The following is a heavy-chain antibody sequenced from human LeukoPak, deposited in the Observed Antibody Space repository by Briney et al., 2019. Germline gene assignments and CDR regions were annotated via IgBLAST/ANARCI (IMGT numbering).Heavy chain of an antibody. CDR3: AMAPVVVAATGYYGMDV. J-gene: IGHJ6*02. CDR2: ICGSVSGSGDCT. CDR1: GFSFGSYA. V-gene: IGHV3-23*01. Sequence: GGSLRLSCAASGFSFGSYAMSWVRQAAGKGLEWVSEICGSVSGSGDCTHYADSVKGRFTISRDNSKKTLYLQMNSLRAEDTAVYYCAMAPVVVAATGYYGMDVRGQGTTVTVSS. D-gene: IGHD2-15*01.